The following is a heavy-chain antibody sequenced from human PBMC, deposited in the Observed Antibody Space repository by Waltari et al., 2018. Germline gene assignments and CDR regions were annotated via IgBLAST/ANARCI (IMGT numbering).Heavy chain of an antibody. Sequence: QVQLVQSGAEVKTPGSSVKVSCKASGCTFSSYAISWVRQAPGQWLEWMGGIIPSVGTANYAKKFKGRVTITADESTRTAYRELSSLRSEDTAVYYCARERTYYYDSSGYDRDAVDIWGQGTMVTVSS. CDR3: ARERTYYYDSSGYDRDAVDI. CDR2: IIPSVGTA. D-gene: IGHD3-22*01. V-gene: IGHV1-69*01. CDR1: GCTFSSYA. J-gene: IGHJ3*02.